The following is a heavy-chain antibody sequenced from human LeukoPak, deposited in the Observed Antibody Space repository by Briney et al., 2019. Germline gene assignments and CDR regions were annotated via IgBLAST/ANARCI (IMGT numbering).Heavy chain of an antibody. Sequence: SETLSLTCAVYGGSFSDYYWSWIRQPPGKGLEWIGEINHSGSTNYNPSLKSRVTISVDTSKNQFSLKRSSVTAADTALYYCARGLVEYEYAAGNFFRWARPHGHGMDVWGQGTTVTVSS. CDR2: INHSGST. D-gene: IGHD2-8*02. CDR1: GGSFSDYY. CDR3: ARGLVEYEYAAGNFFRWARPHGHGMDV. V-gene: IGHV4-34*01. J-gene: IGHJ6*02.